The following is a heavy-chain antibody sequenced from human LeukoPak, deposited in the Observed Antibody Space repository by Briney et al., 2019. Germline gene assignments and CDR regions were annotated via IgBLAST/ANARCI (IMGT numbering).Heavy chain of an antibody. J-gene: IGHJ3*02. CDR3: TRLRSGSAWPPNDAFDI. CDR1: GFTFTNDW. V-gene: IGHV3-7*01. D-gene: IGHD6-19*01. CDR2: IKQDGIEK. Sequence: PGGSLRLSCAASGFTFTNDWMSWVRQAPGKGLEWVANIKQDGIEKYHVVSVEGRFTISRDNAKNSLYLQMNSLRAEDTAVYYCTRLRSGSAWPPNDAFDIWGQGTMVTVSS.